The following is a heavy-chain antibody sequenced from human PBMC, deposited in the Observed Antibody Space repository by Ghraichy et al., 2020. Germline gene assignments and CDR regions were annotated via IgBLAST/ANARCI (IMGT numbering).Heavy chain of an antibody. CDR2: ISGRSTYI. D-gene: IGHD6-6*01. J-gene: IGHJ5*02. V-gene: IGHV3-11*01. CDR1: GFTFSDYY. Sequence: GESLNISCAASGFTFSDYYMTWIRQAPGKGLEWVSYISGRSTYIYYADSVRGQFTISRDNAKDLLYMQMNSLRADDTALYYCARDRGASALFKDFDPWGQGTLVTVSS. CDR3: ARDRGASALFKDFDP.